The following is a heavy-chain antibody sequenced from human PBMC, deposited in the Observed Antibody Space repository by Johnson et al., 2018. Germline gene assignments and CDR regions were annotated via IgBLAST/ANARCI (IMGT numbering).Heavy chain of an antibody. D-gene: IGHD6-13*01. Sequence: VQLVESGGGLVQPGGSLRLSCAVSGFTFRSYWMVWVRHAPGKGLEWVTHIKQDGSDKYYVDSVKGRFTISRYNAQNSLYLQMNSLRGEDTAIYYCAPRRAGAGTPCDPWRQGSLVTVSS. CDR3: APRRAGAGTPCDP. CDR2: IKQDGSDK. V-gene: IGHV3-7*01. J-gene: IGHJ5*02. CDR1: GFTFRSYW.